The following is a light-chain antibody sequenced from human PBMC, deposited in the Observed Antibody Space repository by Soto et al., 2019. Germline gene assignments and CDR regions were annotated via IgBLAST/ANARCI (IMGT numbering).Light chain of an antibody. V-gene: IGLV2-14*02. CDR3: AGWDGSLKGFV. CDR1: SGFVGSFSL. Sequence: QSALAQPASVSGSPGQSITISCTGTSGFVGSFSLVSWYQQHPGKAPKVMISEGHRRPSGVPDRFSGSTSVNSASLVISGLQSEDEAEYFCAGWDGSLKGFVFGTGTKVTVL. CDR2: EGH. J-gene: IGLJ1*01.